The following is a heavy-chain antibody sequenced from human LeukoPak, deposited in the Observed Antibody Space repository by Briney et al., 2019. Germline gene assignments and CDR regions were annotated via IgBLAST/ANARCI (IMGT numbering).Heavy chain of an antibody. J-gene: IGHJ5*02. D-gene: IGHD3-10*01. V-gene: IGHV3-48*01. CDR1: GFTFSSYS. Sequence: GGSLRLSCAASGFTFSSYSMNWVRQAPGKGLEWVSYISSASNTIYYADSVKGRFTISRDNAKNSLYLQMNSLRAEDTAMYYCARDGWFGDNNWCDPWGQGTLVTVSS. CDR2: ISSASNTI. CDR3: ARDGWFGDNNWCDP.